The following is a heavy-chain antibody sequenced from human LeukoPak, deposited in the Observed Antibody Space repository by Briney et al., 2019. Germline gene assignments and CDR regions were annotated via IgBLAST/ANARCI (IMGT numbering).Heavy chain of an antibody. Sequence: PGGSLRLSCAASGFTFSDYYMSWIRQAPGKGLEWVSYISSSGSTIYYADSVKGRFTISRDNAKNSLYLQMNSLRAEDTAVYYCARAPNYYYYYYYYMDVWGKGTTVTVSS. CDR2: ISSSGSTI. D-gene: IGHD1-26*01. CDR3: ARAPNYYYYYYYYMDV. V-gene: IGHV3-11*01. J-gene: IGHJ6*03. CDR1: GFTFSDYY.